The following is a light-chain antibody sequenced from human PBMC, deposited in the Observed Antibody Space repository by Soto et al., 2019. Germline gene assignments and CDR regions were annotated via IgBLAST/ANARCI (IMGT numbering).Light chain of an antibody. CDR2: GNS. V-gene: IGLV1-40*01. J-gene: IGLJ2*01. CDR1: SSNIGAGYD. CDR3: RSYDSSLSAATGVV. Sequence: QSVLTQPPSVSGAPGQRVTISCTGSSSNIGAGYDVHWYQQLPGTAPKLLIYGNSNRPSGVPDRVSGSKSGTSACLAITGLQAEDEADYYCRSYDSSLSAATGVVFGGGTKVTGL.